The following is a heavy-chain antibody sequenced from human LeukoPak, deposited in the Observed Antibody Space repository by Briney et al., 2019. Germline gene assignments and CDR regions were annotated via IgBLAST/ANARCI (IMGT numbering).Heavy chain of an antibody. J-gene: IGHJ4*02. Sequence: PSGNPFPTLAVSGGSFSGYYWSWVRQPPREGVGLGGGINHNGSTNYNPSLKSRVTISVDTSKNQFSLKLSSVTAADTAVYYCARGPYRYYYDSSGYFYFFDYWGQGTLVTVSS. CDR2: INHNGST. CDR3: ARGPYRYYYDSSGYFYFFDY. V-gene: IGHV4-34*01. CDR1: GGSFSGYY. D-gene: IGHD3-22*01.